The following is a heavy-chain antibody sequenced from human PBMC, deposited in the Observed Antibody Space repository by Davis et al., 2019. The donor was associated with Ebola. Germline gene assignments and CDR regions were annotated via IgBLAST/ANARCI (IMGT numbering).Heavy chain of an antibody. CDR3: ANSRSSWADYFDY. Sequence: GGSLRLSCAASGFTVSSNYMSWVRQAPGKGLEWVSSISSSSSYIYYADSVKGRFTISRDNAKNSLYLQMNSLRAEDTAVYYCANSRSSWADYFDYWGQGTLVTVSS. J-gene: IGHJ4*02. CDR1: GFTVSSNY. D-gene: IGHD6-13*01. V-gene: IGHV3-21*04. CDR2: ISSSSSYI.